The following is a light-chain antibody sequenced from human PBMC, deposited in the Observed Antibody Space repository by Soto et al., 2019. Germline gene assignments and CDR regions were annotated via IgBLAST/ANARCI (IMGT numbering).Light chain of an antibody. CDR3: TSYVGRNICV. CDR1: SSDVGAYKY. J-gene: IGLJ2*01. Sequence: QSVLTQPPSASGSPGQSVTISCTGTSSDVGAYKYVSWYQQYPGKAPKLMIYEVNKRPSGVPDRFSVSKSGNTASLTVCGLQAEDEAVYYCTSYVGRNICVFGGGTKVTVL. CDR2: EVN. V-gene: IGLV2-8*01.